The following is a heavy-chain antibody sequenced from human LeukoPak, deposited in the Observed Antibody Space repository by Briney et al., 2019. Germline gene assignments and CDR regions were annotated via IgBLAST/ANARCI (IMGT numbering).Heavy chain of an antibody. CDR1: GGSISNFF. Sequence: SETLSLTCTVSGGSISNFFWSWIRQPAGKGLEWIGRVQTRGSTNYNPSLKSRVTMSVDTSKNQFSLRLSSVTAADTAVYYCARDIVMAAYFDSWGQGTLVTVSS. CDR2: VQTRGST. CDR3: ARDIVMAAYFDS. D-gene: IGHD3-16*02. V-gene: IGHV4-4*07. J-gene: IGHJ4*02.